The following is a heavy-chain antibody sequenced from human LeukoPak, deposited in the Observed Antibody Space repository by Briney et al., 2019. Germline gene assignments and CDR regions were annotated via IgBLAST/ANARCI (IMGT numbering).Heavy chain of an antibody. D-gene: IGHD3-3*01. CDR3: ASPREYYDFWSGRLDY. V-gene: IGHV3-7*01. CDR1: GFTFSSYW. CDR2: IKQDGSEK. Sequence: PGGSLRLSCAASGFTFSSYWMSWVRQAPGKGLEWVANIKQDGSEKYYVDSVKGRFTISRDNAKNSLYLQMNSLRAEDTAVYYCASPREYYDFWSGRLDYWGQGTLVTVSS. J-gene: IGHJ4*02.